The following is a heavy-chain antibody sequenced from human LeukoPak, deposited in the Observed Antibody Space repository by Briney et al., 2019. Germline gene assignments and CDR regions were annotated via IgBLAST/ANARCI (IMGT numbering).Heavy chain of an antibody. V-gene: IGHV1-18*01. CDR1: GYTFTSYG. CDR3: ARDRRVGATRPGVLAGGDELI. CDR2: ISAYNGNT. Sequence: ASVKVSCKASGYTFTSYGISWVRQAPGQGLEWMGWISAYNGNTNYAQKLQGRVTMTTDTSTSTAHMELRSLRSDDTAVYYCARDRRVGATRPGVLAGGDELIRGQGTMVTVSS. J-gene: IGHJ3*02. D-gene: IGHD1-26*01.